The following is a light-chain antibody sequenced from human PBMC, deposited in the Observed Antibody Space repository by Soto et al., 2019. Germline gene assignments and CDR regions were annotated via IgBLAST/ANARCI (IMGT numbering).Light chain of an antibody. Sequence: EIVLTQSPATLALSAVERCTLSCVASADVSSSYVAWYQQKSGLAPRLLIHDASSRATGIPDRFSGSKSGTEFTLTIRRLEPEDAAVYYCQQYGSSPITFGQGTRLEIK. V-gene: IGKV3D-20*01. J-gene: IGKJ5*01. CDR1: ADVSSSY. CDR2: DAS. CDR3: QQYGSSPIT.